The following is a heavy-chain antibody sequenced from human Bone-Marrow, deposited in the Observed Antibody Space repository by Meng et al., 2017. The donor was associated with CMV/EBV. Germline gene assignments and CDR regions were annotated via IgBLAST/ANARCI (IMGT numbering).Heavy chain of an antibody. CDR1: GFSFSNAW. CDR2: ITTTAEGAAT. D-gene: IGHD2-21*02. Sequence: LPCATSGFSFSNAWMTWVRQAPGKGLFWIGLITTTAEGAATDYSVPVKGRFTISRDDSKSTLYLQIANLKTEDTATYYCATMTSIDHWGRGTLVTVSS. V-gene: IGHV3-15*01. J-gene: IGHJ4*02. CDR3: ATMTSIDH.